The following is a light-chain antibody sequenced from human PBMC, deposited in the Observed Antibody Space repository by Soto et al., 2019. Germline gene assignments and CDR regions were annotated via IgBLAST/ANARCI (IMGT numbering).Light chain of an antibody. V-gene: IGKV1-5*03. CDR2: KAA. CDR3: QQSYLVPET. CDR1: QTIDSW. Sequence: DIQMTQSPSSLSATVGDRVTITCRASQTIDSWLAWYQQRPGKPPNLLIYKAATLASGVPSRFSGRRSGTDFSLTISSLQPEDFATYYCQQSYLVPETFGQGTKVDIK. J-gene: IGKJ2*01.